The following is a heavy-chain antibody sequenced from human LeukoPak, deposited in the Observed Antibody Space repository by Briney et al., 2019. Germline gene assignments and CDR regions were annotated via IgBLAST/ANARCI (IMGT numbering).Heavy chain of an antibody. CDR1: GFTFSSYE. D-gene: IGHD3-10*02. Sequence: GGLVQPGGSLRLSCAASGFTFSSYEMNWVRQAPGKGLEWVSYISSSGSTIYYADSVKGRFTISRDNAKNSLYLQMNSLRAEDTAVHYCAELGITMIGGVWGKGTTVTISS. CDR3: AELGITMIGGV. V-gene: IGHV3-48*03. J-gene: IGHJ6*04. CDR2: ISSSGSTI.